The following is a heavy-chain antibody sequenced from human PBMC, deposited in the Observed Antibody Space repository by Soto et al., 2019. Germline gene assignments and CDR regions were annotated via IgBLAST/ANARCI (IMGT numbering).Heavy chain of an antibody. CDR1: GGSVSSGNYF. CDR3: ATLTKPTAVTTAFRGGYGLDV. J-gene: IGHJ6*02. V-gene: IGHV4-61*01. Sequence: SETLSLTCTVSGGSVSSGNYFWSWIRQPPGKGLEWIGYIHSSGSTNHNPSLKSRVTISADTSRNLFSLKLTSVTAADTDVYYCATLTKPTAVTTAFRGGYGLDVWGQGTTVTVSS. CDR2: IHSSGST. D-gene: IGHD4-17*01.